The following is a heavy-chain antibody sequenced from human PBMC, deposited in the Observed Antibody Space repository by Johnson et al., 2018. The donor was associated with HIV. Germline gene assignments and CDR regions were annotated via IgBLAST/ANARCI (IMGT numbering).Heavy chain of an antibody. J-gene: IGHJ3*02. CDR2: ISYDGSNK. CDR1: GFTFSSYA. D-gene: IGHD1-26*01. CDR3: AREIRVGATGDAFDI. Sequence: QLVESGGGVVQPGRSLRLSCAASGFTFSSYAMHWVRQAPGKGLEWVAVISYDGSNKYYADSVKGRFTISRDNSKNTLYLQMNSLRAEDTAVYYCAREIRVGATGDAFDIWGQGTMVTVSS. V-gene: IGHV3-30*04.